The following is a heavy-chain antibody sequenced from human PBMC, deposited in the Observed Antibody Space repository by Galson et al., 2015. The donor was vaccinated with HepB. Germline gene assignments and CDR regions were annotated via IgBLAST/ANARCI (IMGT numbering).Heavy chain of an antibody. D-gene: IGHD4-17*01. CDR2: INHSGST. J-gene: IGHJ6*02. Sequence: SETLSLTCAVYGGSFSGYYWSWIRQPPGKGLEWIGEINHSGSTNYNPSLKSRVTISVDTSKNQFSLKLSSVTAADTAVYYCASLMTTVTNYGMDVWGQGTTVTISS. CDR1: GGSFSGYY. V-gene: IGHV4-34*01. CDR3: ASLMTTVTNYGMDV.